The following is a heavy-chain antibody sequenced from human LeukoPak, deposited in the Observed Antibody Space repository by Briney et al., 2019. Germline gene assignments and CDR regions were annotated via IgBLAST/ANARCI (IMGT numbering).Heavy chain of an antibody. Sequence: GGSLRLSCAASGLTFNSYEMNWVRQAPGKGLEWVSYISSSDSTIYYADSVKGRFTISRDNAKNSLYLQMNSLRAEDTAVYYCARRYSSRWAFDYWGQGTLVTVSS. D-gene: IGHD6-13*01. CDR1: GLTFNSYE. CDR2: ISSSDSTI. J-gene: IGHJ4*02. CDR3: ARRYSSRWAFDY. V-gene: IGHV3-48*03.